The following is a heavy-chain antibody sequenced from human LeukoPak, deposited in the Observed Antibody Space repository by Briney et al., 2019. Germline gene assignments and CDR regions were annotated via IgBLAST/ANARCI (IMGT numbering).Heavy chain of an antibody. V-gene: IGHV4-34*01. J-gene: IGHJ5*02. D-gene: IGHD3-10*01. CDR3: ARGPTSLWFGGLRWFDP. Sequence: SETLSLTCAVYGGSFSGYYWSWIRQPPGKGLEWIGEINHSGSTNYNPSLKSRVTISVDTSKNQFSLKLSSVTAADTAVYYCARGPTSLWFGGLRWFDPWGQGTLVTVSS. CDR1: GGSFSGYY. CDR2: INHSGST.